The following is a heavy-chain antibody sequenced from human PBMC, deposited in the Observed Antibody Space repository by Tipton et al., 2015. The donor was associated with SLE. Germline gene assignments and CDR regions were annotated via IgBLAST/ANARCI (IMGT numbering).Heavy chain of an antibody. CDR1: GFTFSSYA. CDR3: AKDSPPVEYSSLYYFDY. CDR2: ISDSGSDT. V-gene: IGHV3-23*01. D-gene: IGHD6-6*01. J-gene: IGHJ4*02. Sequence: SLRLSCAASGFTFSSYAMSWVRQAPGKGLEWVSTISDSGSDTYYADSVKGRFTISRDNSKNTLYLHMNSLRAEDTAVYYCAKDSPPVEYSSLYYFDYWGQGTLVTVSS.